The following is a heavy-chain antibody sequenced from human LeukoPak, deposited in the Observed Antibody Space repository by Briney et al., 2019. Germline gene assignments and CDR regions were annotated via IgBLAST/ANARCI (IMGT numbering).Heavy chain of an antibody. Sequence: GGSLRLSCAASGFTVGSNYMSWVRQAPGKGLEWVSVIYSGGSTYYADSVKGRFTISRDNSKNTLYLQMNSLRAEDTAVYYCAREVVRGVIDYWGQGTLVTVSS. J-gene: IGHJ4*02. D-gene: IGHD3-10*01. CDR3: AREVVRGVIDY. CDR1: GFTVGSNY. CDR2: IYSGGST. V-gene: IGHV3-53*01.